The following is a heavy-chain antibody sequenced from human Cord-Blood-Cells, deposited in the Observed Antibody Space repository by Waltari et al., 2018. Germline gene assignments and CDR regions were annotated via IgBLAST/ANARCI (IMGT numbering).Heavy chain of an antibody. D-gene: IGHD4-17*01. CDR1: GGSISSSSYY. CDR3: ARRGYGDYGYFQH. CDR2: TYYSGST. J-gene: IGHJ1*01. Sequence: QLQLQESGPGLVKPSETLSPTRPVSGGSISSSSYYWGWIPQPPGKGLDWIGSTYYSGSTYYNPSLKSRVTISVDTSKNQFSLKLSSVTAADTAVYYCARRGYGDYGYFQHWGQGTLVTVSS. V-gene: IGHV4-39*01.